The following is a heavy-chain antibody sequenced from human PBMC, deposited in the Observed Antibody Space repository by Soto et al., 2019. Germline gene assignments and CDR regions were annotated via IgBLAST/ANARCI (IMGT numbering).Heavy chain of an antibody. V-gene: IGHV3-48*02. J-gene: IGHJ4*02. CDR2: SSPRGDTI. CDR1: GLSLANYP. CDR3: AKGPHTNVGWPYYFES. D-gene: IGHD3-9*01. Sequence: PGGSLRLSCVASGLSLANYPVNWVRQTPGKGLEWISYSSPRGDTIYYADSVEGRFTISRDNARNSLSLHMSSLRDEDSALYYCAKGPHTNVGWPYYFESRGQGVPVTVSS.